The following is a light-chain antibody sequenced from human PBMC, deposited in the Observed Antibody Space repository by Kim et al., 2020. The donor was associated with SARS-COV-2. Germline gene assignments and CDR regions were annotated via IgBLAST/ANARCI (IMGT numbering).Light chain of an antibody. V-gene: IGLV3-21*04. Sequence: PGETACIPGGGNNTASNSVHWYQQEPDPAPVLVIYYDSDRPSGIPGRFSGPNSGNTATLTISRVEAGDEADYYCQVWDSSSDPAVFGGGTQLTVL. CDR1: NTASNS. CDR2: YDS. J-gene: IGLJ2*01. CDR3: QVWDSSSDPAV.